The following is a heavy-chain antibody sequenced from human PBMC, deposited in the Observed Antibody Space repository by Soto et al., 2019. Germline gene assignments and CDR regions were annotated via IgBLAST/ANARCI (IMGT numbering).Heavy chain of an antibody. D-gene: IGHD6-6*01. CDR3: ARTSRFDC. Sequence: SETLSLTCTVSGDSISSNTYSWGWIRQPPGKGLEYIGTIHFSGNTYYNPSLNSRVTISVETSKNQFSLKLSSVTAADTAVYYCARTSRFDCWGQGTLVTVSS. CDR2: IHFSGNT. CDR1: GDSISSNTYS. J-gene: IGHJ4*02. V-gene: IGHV4-39*07.